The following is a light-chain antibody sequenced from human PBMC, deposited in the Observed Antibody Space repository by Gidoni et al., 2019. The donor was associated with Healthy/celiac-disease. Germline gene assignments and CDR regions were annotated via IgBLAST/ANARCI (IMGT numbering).Light chain of an antibody. J-gene: IGLJ2*01. CDR2: DVS. Sequence: QSALTQPASVSESPGPSITISCTGTSSDVGGYNYVSWYQQHPGKAPNLMIYDVSNRPSGVSNRFSGSKSGNTASLTISGRQAEDEADYYCSSYTSSSTHVVFGGGTKLTVL. CDR3: SSYTSSSTHVV. CDR1: SSDVGGYNY. V-gene: IGLV2-14*01.